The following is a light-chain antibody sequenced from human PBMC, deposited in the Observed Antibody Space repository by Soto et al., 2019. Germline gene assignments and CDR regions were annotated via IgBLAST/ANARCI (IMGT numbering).Light chain of an antibody. CDR1: QSVSSN. V-gene: IGKV3-15*01. Sequence: EIVMTQSPATLSVSPGERATLSCRASQSVSSNLAWYQQRPSQAPRLLIYGASTRATGFPARFNGSGSGTEFTLTVSSLQSEDFAVYYCQQYNNWPRTFGQGTKVDI. J-gene: IGKJ1*01. CDR2: GAS. CDR3: QQYNNWPRT.